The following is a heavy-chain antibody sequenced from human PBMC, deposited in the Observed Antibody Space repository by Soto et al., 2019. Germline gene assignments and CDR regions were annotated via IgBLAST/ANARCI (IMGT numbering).Heavy chain of an antibody. J-gene: IGHJ4*02. D-gene: IGHD6-6*01. CDR3: ARNAESGPLVTAFDY. V-gene: IGHV4-39*01. CDR1: GGSISSGTYY. CDR2: IFYSGST. Sequence: LSLTCTVSGGSISSGTYYWGWIRQPPGEGLEWIGSIFYSGSTYYNPSLKSRVTISVDTSKNQFSLKLSPVTAADTAVYYCARNAESGPLVTAFDYWGQGTLVTVSS.